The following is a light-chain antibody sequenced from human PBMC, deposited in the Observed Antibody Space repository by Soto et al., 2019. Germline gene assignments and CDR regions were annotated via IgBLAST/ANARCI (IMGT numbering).Light chain of an antibody. V-gene: IGKV3-20*01. CDR1: ETVGSNY. J-gene: IGKJ2*01. CDR2: DAS. Sequence: EVVLTQSPGTLSLSPGERATLSCRASETVGSNYLAWYQQQPGQAPRLLIFDASSRATGIPDRFSGSGSGTEFSLTISRLEAEDSAVYFCRHYGYGADTFGQGTKLEI. CDR3: RHYGYGADT.